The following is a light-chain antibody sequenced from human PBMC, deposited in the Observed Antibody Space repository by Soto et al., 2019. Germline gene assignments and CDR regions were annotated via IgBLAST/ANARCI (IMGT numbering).Light chain of an antibody. CDR3: CSYAGSYNTYV. Sequence: QSALTQPPSASGTPGQGVTISCSGSISNIGSKTVKWYQQFPGTAPQLLIYSDDQRPSGVPDRFSGSKSGNTASLTISGLQAEDEADYSCCSYAGSYNTYVFGTGTKVTVL. J-gene: IGLJ1*01. V-gene: IGLV1-44*01. CDR1: ISNIGSKT. CDR2: SDD.